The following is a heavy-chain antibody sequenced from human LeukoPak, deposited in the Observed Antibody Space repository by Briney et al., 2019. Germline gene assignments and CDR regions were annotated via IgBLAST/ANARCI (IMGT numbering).Heavy chain of an antibody. D-gene: IGHD2-2*01. CDR3: ARVACSSSGCTDFDY. CDR2: INIDGSST. Sequence: GGSLRLSCAASGFIFSSYWMHWVRQAPGKVLVWVSRINIDGSSTSYADSVKGRFTISRDNAKNTLSLQMNSLRDEDTAVYYCARVACSSSGCTDFDYWGQGTLVTVSS. V-gene: IGHV3-74*01. CDR1: GFIFSSYW. J-gene: IGHJ4*02.